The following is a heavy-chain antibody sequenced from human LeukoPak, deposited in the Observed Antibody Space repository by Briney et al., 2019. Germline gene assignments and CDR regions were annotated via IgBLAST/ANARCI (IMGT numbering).Heavy chain of an antibody. CDR1: GDSVSSNSAA. CDR2: TYYRSNLYY. CDR3: ARGVYSSGRPYDY. Sequence: SQTLSLTCALSGDSVSSNSAAWNWIRQSPSRGLEWLERTYYRSNLYYESAESVKSRVTITSDTSKNQFSLHLNSVTPEDTAVYFCARGVYSSGRPYDYWGQGSLVTVSS. J-gene: IGHJ4*02. V-gene: IGHV6-1*01. D-gene: IGHD6-19*01.